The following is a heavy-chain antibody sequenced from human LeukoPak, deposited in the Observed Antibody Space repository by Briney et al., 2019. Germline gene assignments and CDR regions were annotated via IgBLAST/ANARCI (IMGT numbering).Heavy chain of an antibody. CDR3: ARGTERGVPGSGSYYHFDY. Sequence: SETLSLTCTVSGGSISSGSYYWSWIRQPAGKGLEWIGRIYTSGSTNYNPSLKSRVTISVDTSKNQFSLKLSSVTAADTAVYYCARGTERGVPGSGSYYHFDYWGQGTLVTVSS. D-gene: IGHD3-10*01. CDR1: GGSISSGSYY. V-gene: IGHV4-61*02. CDR2: IYTSGST. J-gene: IGHJ4*02.